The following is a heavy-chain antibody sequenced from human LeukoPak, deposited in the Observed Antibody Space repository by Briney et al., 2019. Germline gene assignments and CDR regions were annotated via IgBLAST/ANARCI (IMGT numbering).Heavy chain of an antibody. CDR1: GFTYTTYW. J-gene: IGHJ4*02. CDR2: IKRDGSEK. CDR3: ARAHHRRVYDYVWGSYPY. V-gene: IGHV3-7*01. D-gene: IGHD3-16*02. Sequence: GGSLRLSCEASGFTYTTYWMSWVRQAPGKGLQWVANIKRDGSEKYYVDSVKGRFTISRDNAKNSLYLQMNSLRAEDTAVYYCARAHHRRVYDYVWGSYPYWGQGTLVTVSS.